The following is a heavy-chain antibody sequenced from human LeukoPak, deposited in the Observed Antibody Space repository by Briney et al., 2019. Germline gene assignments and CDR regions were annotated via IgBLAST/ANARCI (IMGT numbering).Heavy chain of an antibody. CDR2: IYTSGST. CDR3: ARENILTGYLSIAPHYYYMDV. CDR1: GGSISSYY. Sequence: KPSETLSLTCTVSGGSISSYYWSWIRQPAGKGLEWIGRIYTSGSTNYNPSLKSRVTMSVDTSKNQFSLKLSSVTAADTAVYYCARENILTGYLSIAPHYYYMDVWGKGTTVTISS. D-gene: IGHD3-9*01. J-gene: IGHJ6*03. V-gene: IGHV4-4*07.